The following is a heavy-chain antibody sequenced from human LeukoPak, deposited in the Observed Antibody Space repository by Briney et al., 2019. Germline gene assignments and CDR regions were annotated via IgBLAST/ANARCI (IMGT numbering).Heavy chain of an antibody. V-gene: IGHV4-34*01. Sequence: KPSETLSLTCAVYGGSFSGYYWSWIRQPPGKGLEWIGEINHSGSTNYNPSLKSRITISVDTSKNQFSLKLSSVTAEDTAVYYCARGMATGGYYYYYMDVWGKGTTVTISS. CDR1: GGSFSGYY. D-gene: IGHD5-24*01. J-gene: IGHJ6*03. CDR2: INHSGST. CDR3: ARGMATGGYYYYYMDV.